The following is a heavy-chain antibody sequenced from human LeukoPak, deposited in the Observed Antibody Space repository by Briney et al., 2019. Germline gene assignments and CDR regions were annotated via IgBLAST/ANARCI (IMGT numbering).Heavy chain of an antibody. V-gene: IGHV3-74*01. Sequence: PGGSLRLSCAASGFTFNNYWMHWVRRAPGKGLVWVSRINSGGSSTSYADSVKGRFTISRDNAKNTLYLQMNSLRAEDTAVYYCAKDPLGVVDAFDLWGQGTVVTVSS. J-gene: IGHJ3*01. CDR1: GFTFNNYW. CDR3: AKDPLGVVDAFDL. D-gene: IGHD2-21*01. CDR2: INSGGSST.